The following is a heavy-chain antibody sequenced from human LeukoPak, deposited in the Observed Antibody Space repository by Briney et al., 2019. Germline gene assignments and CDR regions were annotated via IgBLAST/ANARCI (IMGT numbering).Heavy chain of an antibody. Sequence: ASVKVSCKASGYTFTSYGISWVRQAPGQGLEWMGWISAYNGNTNYAQKLQGRVTMTTDTSTSTAYRELRSLRSDDTAVYYCARSPNDLWFDPWGQGTLVTVSS. D-gene: IGHD2-21*02. V-gene: IGHV1-18*01. J-gene: IGHJ5*02. CDR3: ARSPNDLWFDP. CDR2: ISAYNGNT. CDR1: GYTFTSYG.